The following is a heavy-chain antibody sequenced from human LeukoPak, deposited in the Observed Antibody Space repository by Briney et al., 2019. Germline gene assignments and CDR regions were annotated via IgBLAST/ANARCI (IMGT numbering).Heavy chain of an antibody. Sequence: EAGGCLRLSCAASGFTLSSYAMSWVRQARGKGLEWVSAISGSGGSTYYADSVKGRFTISRDNSKNTLYLQMNSLRAEDTAVYYCAKFSEVTTAEYLQHWGQGTLVTVSS. CDR1: GFTLSSYA. CDR2: ISGSGGST. CDR3: AKFSEVTTAEYLQH. D-gene: IGHD2-21*02. V-gene: IGHV3-23*01. J-gene: IGHJ1*01.